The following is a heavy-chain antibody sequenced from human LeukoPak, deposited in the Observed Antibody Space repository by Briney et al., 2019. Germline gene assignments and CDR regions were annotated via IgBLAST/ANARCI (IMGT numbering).Heavy chain of an antibody. V-gene: IGHV3-23*01. CDR3: AKQVVPAAMLDY. D-gene: IGHD2-2*01. J-gene: IGHJ4*02. Sequence: GGSLRLSCAASGFTFSSYAMSWVRQAPGKRLEWVSAISGSGGSTYYADSVKGRFTISRDNSKNTLYLQMNSLRAEGTAVYYCAKQVVPAAMLDYWGQGTLVTVSS. CDR2: ISGSGGST. CDR1: GFTFSSYA.